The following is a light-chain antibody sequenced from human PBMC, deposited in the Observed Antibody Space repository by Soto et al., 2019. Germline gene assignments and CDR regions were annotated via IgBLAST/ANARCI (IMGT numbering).Light chain of an antibody. Sequence: HSALTQPASVSGSPGQSITISCTGTSSDVGSYNLFSWYQQHPGTAPKLMISEAFKRTSGVSNRFSGSKSGDTAYLTISGLQAADEADYYCCSYAGSTTLYVFGTGTKFTGL. CDR3: CSYAGSTTLYV. J-gene: IGLJ1*01. V-gene: IGLV2-23*01. CDR2: EAF. CDR1: SSDVGSYNL.